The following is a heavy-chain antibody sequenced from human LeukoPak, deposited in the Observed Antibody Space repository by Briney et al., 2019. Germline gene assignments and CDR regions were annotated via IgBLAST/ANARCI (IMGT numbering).Heavy chain of an antibody. CDR1: GGTFTGDY. V-gene: IGHV4-34*01. D-gene: IGHD3-22*01. J-gene: IGHJ4*02. CDR3: ARDSSYYYDSSGLHFDY. Sequence: SETLSLTCAVYGGTFTGDYWSWIRQPPDKALEWIGERDLGARITSYNPSLKSRATISIDTSKNQFSLKLSSVTAADTAVYYCARDSSYYYDSSGLHFDYWGQGTLVTVSS. CDR2: RDLGARIT.